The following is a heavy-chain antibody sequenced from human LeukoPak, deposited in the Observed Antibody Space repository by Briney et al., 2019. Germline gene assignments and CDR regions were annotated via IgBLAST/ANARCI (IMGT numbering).Heavy chain of an antibody. D-gene: IGHD3-3*01. CDR1: GFTFSSYD. J-gene: IGHJ4*02. Sequence: PGGSLRLSCAASGFTFSSYDMHWVRQAPGKGLEWVAVISYDGSNKYYADSVKGRFTISRDNSKNTLYLQMNSLGAEDTAVYYCAKANVLRFLEWLSPPSYWGQGTLVTVSS. CDR2: ISYDGSNK. V-gene: IGHV3-30*18. CDR3: AKANVLRFLEWLSPPSY.